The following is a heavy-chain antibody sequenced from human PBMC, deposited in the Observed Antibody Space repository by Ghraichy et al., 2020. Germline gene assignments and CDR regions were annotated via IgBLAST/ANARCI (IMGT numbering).Heavy chain of an antibody. D-gene: IGHD2-21*01. CDR1: GFTFRNYW. CDR2: INSDGGA. CDR3: VRDSLLWDLDQ. J-gene: IGHJ4*02. V-gene: IGHV3-74*03. Sequence: GGSLTLSCSVSGFTFRNYWMHWVHQAPGQGLVWVSRINSDGGATYATSVKGRFTISRDNAKNTLYLQINSLRAEDTAVYYCVRDSLLWDLDQWGQGTLVTVSS.